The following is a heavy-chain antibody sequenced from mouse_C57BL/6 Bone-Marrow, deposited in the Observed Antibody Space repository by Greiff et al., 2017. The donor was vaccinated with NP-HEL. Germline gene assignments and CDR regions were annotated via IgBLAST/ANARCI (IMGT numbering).Heavy chain of an antibody. J-gene: IGHJ4*01. Sequence: EVKLVESGEGLVKPGGSLKLSCAASGFTFSSYAMSWVRQTPEKRLEWVAYISSGGDYTYYADNVKGRATISRDNARNTLYLQMSSLKSEDTAMYYCTRVLITTVVVPYAMDYWGQGTSVTVSS. V-gene: IGHV5-9-1*02. D-gene: IGHD1-1*01. CDR2: ISSGGDYT. CDR3: TRVLITTVVVPYAMDY. CDR1: GFTFSSYA.